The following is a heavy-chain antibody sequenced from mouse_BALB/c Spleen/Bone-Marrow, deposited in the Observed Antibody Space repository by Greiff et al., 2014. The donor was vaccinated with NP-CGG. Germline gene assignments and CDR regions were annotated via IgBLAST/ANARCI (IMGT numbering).Heavy chain of an antibody. CDR3: ARERPNYFDN. Sequence: VKLVESGPGLVSPSQSLSITCTVSGFSLTSYGVHWVRQPPGKGLEWLGVIWAGGSTDYNSALMSRLSISKDNSKSQVFLKMNSLQTDDTAMYYCARERPNYFDNWGQGTVLTVSS. CDR1: GFSLTSYG. V-gene: IGHV2-9*02. CDR2: IWAGGST. J-gene: IGHJ2*01.